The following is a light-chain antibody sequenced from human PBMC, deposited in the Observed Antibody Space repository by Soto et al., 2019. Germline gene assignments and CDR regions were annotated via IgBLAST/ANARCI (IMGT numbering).Light chain of an antibody. CDR2: LGS. CDR1: QSLLQSNGYNY. CDR3: MQTLQTPRS. J-gene: IGKJ2*03. Sequence: DIVMTQSPLSLPVTPGEPASISCRSSQSLLQSNGYNYLDWYLQKPGQSPQLLIYLGSNRASGGPERFSGSGSGTDFTLKISRVEAEDVGVYYCMQTLQTPRSFGQGTKLEIK. V-gene: IGKV2-28*01.